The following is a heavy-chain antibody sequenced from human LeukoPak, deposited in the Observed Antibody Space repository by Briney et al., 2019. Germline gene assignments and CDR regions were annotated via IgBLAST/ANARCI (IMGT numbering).Heavy chain of an antibody. CDR1: GFTVSRNY. CDR3: AKDSISVAGWYFDY. Sequence: GGSLRLSCAASGFTVSRNYMSWVRQAPGKGLEWVSSISGSGGSTYYADSVKGRFTISRDNSKNTLYLQMNSLRGEDTAVYYCAKDSISVAGWYFDYWGQGTLVTVSS. CDR2: ISGSGGST. V-gene: IGHV3-23*01. D-gene: IGHD6-19*01. J-gene: IGHJ4*02.